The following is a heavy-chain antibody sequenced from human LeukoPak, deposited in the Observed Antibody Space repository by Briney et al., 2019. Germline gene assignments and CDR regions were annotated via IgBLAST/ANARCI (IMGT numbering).Heavy chain of an antibody. CDR2: IKGDGSST. V-gene: IGHV3-74*01. J-gene: IGHJ4*02. CDR1: GFTFSSYW. CDR3: AKVGTQWLVTGFSDY. D-gene: IGHD6-19*01. Sequence: GGSLRLSCAASGFTFSSYWMHWVRHTPGKGLVWVSRIKGDGSSTSYADSVKGRFTISRDNSKNTLYLQMNSLRAEDTAVYYCAKVGTQWLVTGFSDYWGQGTLVTVSS.